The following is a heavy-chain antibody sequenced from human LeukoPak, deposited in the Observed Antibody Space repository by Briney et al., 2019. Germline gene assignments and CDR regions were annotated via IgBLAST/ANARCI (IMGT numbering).Heavy chain of an antibody. CDR3: VRQATPHGHFDY. CDR2: IGIGGDT. V-gene: IGHV3-13*01. Sequence: PGRSLRLSCAASGFTFRSYDMHWVRQATGKGLEWVSAIGIGGDTYYPGSVKGRFTISRENAKNSLYLQMSSLRAGDTAVYYCVRQATPHGHFDYWGQGILVTVSS. D-gene: IGHD2-15*01. CDR1: GFTFRSYD. J-gene: IGHJ4*02.